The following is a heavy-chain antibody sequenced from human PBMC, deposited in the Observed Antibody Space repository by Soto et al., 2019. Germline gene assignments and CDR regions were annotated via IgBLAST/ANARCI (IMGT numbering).Heavy chain of an antibody. V-gene: IGHV4-30-4*08. Sequence: SSETLSLTCSVSGDSITSGDYYWTWIRQPPGKGLEWIGYIDYSGITYSNPSLKSRITISVDTSKNQFSLRLSSVTAADTAVYYCARDRCTLTSCYSWFDPWGQGTLVTVSS. CDR1: GDSITSGDYY. D-gene: IGHD2-2*01. J-gene: IGHJ5*02. CDR3: ARDRCTLTSCYSWFDP. CDR2: IDYSGIT.